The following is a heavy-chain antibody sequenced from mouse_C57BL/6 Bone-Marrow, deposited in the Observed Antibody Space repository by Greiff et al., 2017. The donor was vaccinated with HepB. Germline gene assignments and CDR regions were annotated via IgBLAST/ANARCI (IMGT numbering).Heavy chain of an antibody. D-gene: IGHD1-1*01. CDR2: ISYDGSN. Sequence: EVKLEESGPGLVKPSQSLSLTCSVTGYSITSGYYWNWIRQFPGNKLEWMGYISYDGSNNYNPSLKNRISITRDTSKNQFFLKLNSVTTEDTATYYCASPIYYYGSSRYFDVWGTGTTVTVSS. CDR3: ASPIYYYGSSRYFDV. CDR1: GYSITSGYY. V-gene: IGHV3-6*01. J-gene: IGHJ1*03.